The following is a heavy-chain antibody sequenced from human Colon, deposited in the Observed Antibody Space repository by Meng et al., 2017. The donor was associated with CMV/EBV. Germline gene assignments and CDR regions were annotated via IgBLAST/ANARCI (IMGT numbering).Heavy chain of an antibody. J-gene: IGHJ4*02. Sequence: QGQLRESGPGLVKPSETLSLTCTVSGASITGYYWSWIRQPAGKGLEWIGRVYISGNTNYNPSLKSRVTMSIDTSKNQLSLNIRSVTAADTAVYYCARDSNLSGLAYWGQGTLVTVSS. CDR1: GASITGYY. V-gene: IGHV4-4*07. CDR3: ARDSNLSGLAY. D-gene: IGHD3-10*01. CDR2: VYISGNT.